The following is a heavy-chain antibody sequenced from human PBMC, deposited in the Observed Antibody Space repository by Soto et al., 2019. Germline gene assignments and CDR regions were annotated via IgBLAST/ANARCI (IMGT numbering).Heavy chain of an antibody. CDR1: GYSFSFCW. CDR3: ATAYVYDFENSNYYRDAFDI. CDR2: IYPDDSDI. Sequence: LKISCKSCGYSFSFCWICWVRQMPWKGLEWMAIIYPDDSDIRYSPSFEAHVTISADKSTSTAFLQWSSLKASDTAMYYCATAYVYDFENSNYYRDAFDIWGQGTLVTVSS. J-gene: IGHJ3*02. V-gene: IGHV5-51*01. D-gene: IGHD3-22*01.